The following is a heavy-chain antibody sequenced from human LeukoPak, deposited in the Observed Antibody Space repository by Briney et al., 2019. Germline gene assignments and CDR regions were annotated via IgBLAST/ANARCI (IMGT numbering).Heavy chain of an antibody. CDR1: GFIFSTYW. D-gene: IGHD3-22*01. Sequence: GGSLRLSCAASGFIFSTYWMHWVRQAPGKGLVWVSRISSDGTTTTYADSVKGRFTISRDSAQNTLYLQMDSLRAEDTAVYYCARTYYYDTWGQGTLVTVSS. CDR2: ISSDGTTT. CDR3: ARTYYYDT. V-gene: IGHV3-74*01. J-gene: IGHJ5*02.